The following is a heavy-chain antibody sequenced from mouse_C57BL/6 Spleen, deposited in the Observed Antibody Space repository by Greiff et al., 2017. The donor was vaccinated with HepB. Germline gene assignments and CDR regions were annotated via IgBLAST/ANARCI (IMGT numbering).Heavy chain of an antibody. J-gene: IGHJ1*03. V-gene: IGHV3-6*01. CDR2: ISYDGSN. D-gene: IGHD2-3*01. CDR1: GYSITSGYY. CDR3: ARDGYYYWYFDV. Sequence: EVKLQESGPGLVKPSQSLSLTCSVTGYSITSGYYWNWIRQFPGNKLEWMGYISYDGSNNYNPSLKNRISITRDTSKNQFFLKLNSVTTEDTATYYCARDGYYYWYFDVWGTGTTVTVSS.